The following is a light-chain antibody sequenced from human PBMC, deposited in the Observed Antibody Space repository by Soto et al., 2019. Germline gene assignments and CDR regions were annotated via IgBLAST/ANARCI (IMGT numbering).Light chain of an antibody. V-gene: IGKV3-11*01. CDR3: QQRSNWPPSLT. CDR2: DAS. Sequence: EIVLTQSPATLSLSPGERATLSCRASQSVSSYLAWYQQKPGQAPRRLIYDASNRATGIPPRFSGSGSGTDFTLTISSLEPEDFAVYYCQQRSNWPPSLTFGGGTKVDIK. CDR1: QSVSSY. J-gene: IGKJ4*01.